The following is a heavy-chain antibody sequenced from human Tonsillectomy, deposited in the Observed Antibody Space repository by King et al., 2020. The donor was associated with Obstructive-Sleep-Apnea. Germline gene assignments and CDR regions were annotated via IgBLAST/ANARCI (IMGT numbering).Heavy chain of an antibody. D-gene: IGHD2-2*01. Sequence: AQLVQSGAEVKKPGESLKISCKASGYSFTSYWIGWVRQMPGKGLEWMGIIYPGDSDTRYSPSFQGQVTLSADKSISTAYLQWSSLKASDTAIYYCASVDGPPHAPSYYYYGMDVWGQGTTVTVPS. CDR3: ASVDGPPHAPSYYYYGMDV. CDR1: GYSFTSYW. CDR2: IYPGDSDT. J-gene: IGHJ6*02. V-gene: IGHV5-51*01.